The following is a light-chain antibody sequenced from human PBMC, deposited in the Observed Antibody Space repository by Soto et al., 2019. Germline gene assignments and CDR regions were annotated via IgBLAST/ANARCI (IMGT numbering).Light chain of an antibody. CDR2: GAS. V-gene: IGKV3-20*01. Sequence: EIVLTQSPGTLSLSPGERATLSCRASQSVSSSYLAWYQQKPGQAPSLLIYGASSRATGIPDRFSGSGSGTDFTLTISRLEPEDFALYYCQHYGSSPRTFAQGTEV. J-gene: IGKJ1*01. CDR3: QHYGSSPRT. CDR1: QSVSSSY.